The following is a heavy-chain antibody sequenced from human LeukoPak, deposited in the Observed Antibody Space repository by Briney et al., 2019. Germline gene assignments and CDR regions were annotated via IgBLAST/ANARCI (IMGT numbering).Heavy chain of an antibody. Sequence: SLRLSCAASGFSFSSYGMCRVRQAPGKGLEWVAVIWYDGSDKYYADSVKGRFTISRDNSKNTLYLQMNSLRAEDTAVYYCARDHRGGPLVWGQGTLVTVSS. CDR2: IWYDGSDK. CDR1: GFSFSSYG. V-gene: IGHV3-33*01. D-gene: IGHD3-16*01. CDR3: ARDHRGGPLV. J-gene: IGHJ4*02.